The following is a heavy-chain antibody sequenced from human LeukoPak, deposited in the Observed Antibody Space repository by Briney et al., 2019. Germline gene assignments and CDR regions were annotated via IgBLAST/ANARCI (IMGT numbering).Heavy chain of an antibody. D-gene: IGHD3-10*01. CDR1: GFTFNNAW. Sequence: GGSLRLSCAASGFTFNNAWMSWVRQAPGKGLEWVGRIKSKSDGGTTDYAAPVKGRFTISRDDSKNTLYLQMNSLKTEDTAVYYCNRYYYGSGSQYYYMDVWGKGTTVTISS. CDR2: IKSKSDGGTT. J-gene: IGHJ6*03. V-gene: IGHV3-15*01. CDR3: NRYYYGSGSQYYYMDV.